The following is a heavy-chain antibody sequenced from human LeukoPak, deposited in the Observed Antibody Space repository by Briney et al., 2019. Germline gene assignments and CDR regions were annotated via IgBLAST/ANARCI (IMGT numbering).Heavy chain of an antibody. V-gene: IGHV3-72*01. J-gene: IGHJ5*02. CDR2: IRHKAYNLTT. CDR3: GRGYCTSGSCYTFDP. Sequence: GGSLRLSCAASGFTFSSYSMNWVRQAPGKGLEWVGRIRHKAYNLTTEYAASVKGRFPIPRDDSKNSLYLQMNSLKADGTGGYYCGRGYCTSGSCYTFDPWGQGGLVAVSS. D-gene: IGHD2-15*01. CDR1: GFTFSSYS.